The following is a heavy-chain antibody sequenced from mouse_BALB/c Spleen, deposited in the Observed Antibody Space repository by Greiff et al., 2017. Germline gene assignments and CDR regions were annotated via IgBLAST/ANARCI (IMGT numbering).Heavy chain of an antibody. D-gene: IGHD1-1*01. CDR1: GFNIKDTY. Sequence: EVQLQQSGAELVKPGASVKLSCTASGFNIKDTYMHWVKQRPEQGLEWIGRIDPANGNTKYDPKFQGKATITADTSSNTAYLQLSSLTSEDTAVYYCARGGYYGSSYGWYFDVWGAGTTVTVSS. J-gene: IGHJ1*01. CDR3: ARGGYYGSSYGWYFDV. CDR2: IDPANGNT. V-gene: IGHV14-3*02.